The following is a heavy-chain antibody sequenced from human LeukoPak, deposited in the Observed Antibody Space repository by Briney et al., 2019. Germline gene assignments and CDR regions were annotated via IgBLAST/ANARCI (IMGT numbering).Heavy chain of an antibody. D-gene: IGHD5-18*01. Sequence: PGGSLRLSCAVSGFTFSGYAMSWVRQAPGKGLEWVSAISGGGDSTYYADSVKGRFTISRDNSKNTLYLQMNSLRAEDTAVYYCAKEGWGYSYGQPYYYGMDVWGQGTTVTVSS. CDR2: ISGGGDST. V-gene: IGHV3-23*01. CDR3: AKEGWGYSYGQPYYYGMDV. CDR1: GFTFSGYA. J-gene: IGHJ6*02.